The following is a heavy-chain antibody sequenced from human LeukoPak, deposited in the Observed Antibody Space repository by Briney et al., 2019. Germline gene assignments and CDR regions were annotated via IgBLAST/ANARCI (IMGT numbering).Heavy chain of an antibody. Sequence: SETLSHTRSVSGDSVSSTSDNWGWLRQPPGKGLEWIGNIYYTGSTYYNPSLKSRVTMSVDTSNNQFSLKLSSVTAADTAVYYCAREPRDGYNRLDYWGQGTLVTVSS. CDR3: AREPRDGYNRLDY. D-gene: IGHD5-24*01. V-gene: IGHV4-39*07. CDR1: GDSVSSTSDN. CDR2: IYYTGST. J-gene: IGHJ4*02.